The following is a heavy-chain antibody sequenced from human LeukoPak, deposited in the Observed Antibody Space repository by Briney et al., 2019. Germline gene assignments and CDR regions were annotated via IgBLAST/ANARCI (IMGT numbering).Heavy chain of an antibody. CDR2: SYRSGST. V-gene: IGHV4-38-2*02. Sequence: SETLSLTCAVSGYSISSGFYWGWIRQPPGKGLEWIGSSYRSGSTYYNPSLKSRVNISVDTSKNQFSLRLNSVTAADTAVYYCARDLWGYRSSSYYFDYWGQGTLVTVSS. CDR1: GYSISSGFY. J-gene: IGHJ4*02. D-gene: IGHD6-6*01. CDR3: ARDLWGYRSSSYYFDY.